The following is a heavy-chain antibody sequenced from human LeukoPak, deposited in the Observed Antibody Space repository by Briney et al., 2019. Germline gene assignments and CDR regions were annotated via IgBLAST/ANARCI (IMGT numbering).Heavy chain of an antibody. J-gene: IGHJ5*02. CDR2: INPSGGST. Sequence: ASVKVSCKASGYSFTSYYMHWVRQAPGQGLEWMGIINPSGGSTKYAQKFQGRVTMTRDMSTSTVYMELSSLRSEDTAVYYCARGSSPGWFDPWGQGTLVTVSS. D-gene: IGHD6-6*01. V-gene: IGHV1-46*01. CDR3: ARGSSPGWFDP. CDR1: GYSFTSYY.